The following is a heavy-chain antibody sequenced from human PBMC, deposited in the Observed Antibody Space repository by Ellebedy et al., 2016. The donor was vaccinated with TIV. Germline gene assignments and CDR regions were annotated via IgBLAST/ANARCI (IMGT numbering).Heavy chain of an antibody. CDR2: IYPGDSDT. Sequence: GESLKISCKGSGYSFTSYWIGWVRQMPGKGLEWIGIIYPGDSDTRYSPSFQSQVTISADNSISTAYLQWSSLKASDTAMYYCARQNGKKDYGAAVDYWGQGTLVTVSS. CDR3: ARQNGKKDYGAAVDY. CDR1: GYSFTSYW. V-gene: IGHV5-51*01. D-gene: IGHD3-16*01. J-gene: IGHJ4*02.